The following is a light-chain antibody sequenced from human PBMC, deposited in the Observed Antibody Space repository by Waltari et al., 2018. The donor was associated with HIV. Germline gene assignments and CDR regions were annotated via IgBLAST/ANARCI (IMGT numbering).Light chain of an antibody. CDR3: AAWDYILSGLV. J-gene: IGLJ3*02. V-gene: IGLV1-47*01. CDR2: RTN. CDR1: ISTIGGHY. Sequence: QSVLTQPPSASGTPGQRVTISCSGGISTIGGHYVYWYQQLPGTTPNLLIYRTNQRPSGVPVRFSGSKSGTSASLVISGLRSGDEADYYCAAWDYILSGLVFGGGTKLTVL.